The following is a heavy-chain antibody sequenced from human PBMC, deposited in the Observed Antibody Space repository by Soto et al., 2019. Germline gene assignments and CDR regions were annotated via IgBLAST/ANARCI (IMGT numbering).Heavy chain of an antibody. CDR2: IYPGDSDT. J-gene: IGHJ4*02. V-gene: IGHV5-51*01. CDR3: ARPHYYDSSGLKYYFDY. D-gene: IGHD3-22*01. CDR1: LYSFTIYW. Sequence: LKISCKGSLYSFTIYWIGLVRQMPWKGLEWMGIIYPGDSDTRYSPSFQGQVTISADKSISTAYLQWSSLKASDTAMYYCARPHYYDSSGLKYYFDYWGQGTLVTVSS.